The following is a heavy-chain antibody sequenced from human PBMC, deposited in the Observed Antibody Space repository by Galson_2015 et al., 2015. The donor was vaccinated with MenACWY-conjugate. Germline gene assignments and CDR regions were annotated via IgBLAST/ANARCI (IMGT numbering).Heavy chain of an antibody. CDR2: IYYSGST. V-gene: IGHV4-39*07. J-gene: IGHJ3*02. CDR1: GGSISSSSYY. D-gene: IGHD2-2*01. CDR3: ARGGYCSSTSRYGAFDI. Sequence: TLSLTCTVSGGSISSSSYYWGWIRQPPGKGLEWIGSIYYSGSTYYNPSLKSRVTISVDTSKNQFSMKLSSVTAADTAVYYCARGGYCSSTSRYGAFDIWGQGTMVTVSS.